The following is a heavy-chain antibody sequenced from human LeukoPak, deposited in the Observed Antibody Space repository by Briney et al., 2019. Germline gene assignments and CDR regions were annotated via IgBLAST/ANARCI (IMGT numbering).Heavy chain of an antibody. CDR2: ISRSSSEI. V-gene: IGHV3-48*01. Sequence: GGSLRLSCAASGFTFSSYSMNWVRQAPGKGLEWVSDISRSSSEIHYADSVTGRFTISRDNAKNTLYLQMNSLRAEDTAVYYCARDSAAYYYGSGTLDYWGQGTLVTVSS. J-gene: IGHJ4*02. CDR3: ARDSAAYYYGSGTLDY. CDR1: GFTFSSYS. D-gene: IGHD3-10*01.